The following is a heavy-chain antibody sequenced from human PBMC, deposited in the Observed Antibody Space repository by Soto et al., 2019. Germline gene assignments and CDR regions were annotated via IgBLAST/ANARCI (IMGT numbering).Heavy chain of an antibody. D-gene: IGHD2-15*01. V-gene: IGHV3-30-3*01. CDR2: ISYDGSIK. CDR3: ARGDREDIAVVVGVRPGEYGVDV. Sequence: QVQLVESGGGVVQPGRSLRLSCAASGFTFRNYAMHWVRQAPGKGLECVAVISYDGSIKFYRDYVKGRFTISRDNSKNTLYLQINSLRYEDTAVYYCARGDREDIAVVVGVRPGEYGVDVWGQGTTVTVSS. CDR1: GFTFRNYA. J-gene: IGHJ6*02.